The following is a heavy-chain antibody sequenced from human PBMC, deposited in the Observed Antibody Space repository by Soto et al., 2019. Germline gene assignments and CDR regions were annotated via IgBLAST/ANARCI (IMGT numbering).Heavy chain of an antibody. Sequence: EVQLLESGGGLVQPGGSLRLSCAASGFTFTTYAMTWVRQAPGKGLEWVSIISGSGGTTVYADSVKGRFTISRDNSQNTLYLQMDSLRAEDTALYYCAKKLSGNYWPFDYWGHGTLVTVSS. CDR3: AKKLSGNYWPFDY. CDR1: GFTFTTYA. V-gene: IGHV3-23*01. D-gene: IGHD3-22*01. CDR2: ISGSGGTT. J-gene: IGHJ4*01.